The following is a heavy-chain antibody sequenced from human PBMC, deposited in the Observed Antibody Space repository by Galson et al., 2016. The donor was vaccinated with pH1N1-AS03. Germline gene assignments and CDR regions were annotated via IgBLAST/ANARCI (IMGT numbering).Heavy chain of an antibody. CDR2: ISSSCSTK. J-gene: IGHJ4*02. Sequence: SLRLSCAVSGFTFGDYYMTWVRQTPGKGLEWISYISSSCSTKYYADSVAGRFTITRDNAKNSLFLQMNYLTAEDTAIYYCARAKGSGWPNKHYFDSWGPGTLVIVSS. CDR3: ARAKGSGWPNKHYFDS. CDR1: GFTFGDYY. V-gene: IGHV3-11*01. D-gene: IGHD6-19*01.